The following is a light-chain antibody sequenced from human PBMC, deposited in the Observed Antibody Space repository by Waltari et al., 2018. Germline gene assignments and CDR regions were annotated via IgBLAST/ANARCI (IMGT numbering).Light chain of an antibody. CDR2: GAS. CDR3: QQYNNWPPT. CDR1: QSVSSN. Sequence: EIVMTQSPATLSVSPGERDTLSCRASQSVSSNFAVYQQKPGQAPRLLIYGASTRATGIPARFSGSGSGTEFTLTISSMQSEDFAVYYCQQYNNWPPTFGQGTKLEIK. J-gene: IGKJ2*01. V-gene: IGKV3-15*01.